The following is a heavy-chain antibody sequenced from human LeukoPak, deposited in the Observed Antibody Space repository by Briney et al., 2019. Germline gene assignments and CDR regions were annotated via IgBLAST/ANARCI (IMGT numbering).Heavy chain of an antibody. CDR3: ARVGGYSYGYLDY. Sequence: PGGSLRLSCAASGFTFSSYSMNWVRQAPGKGLEWVSYISSSSSTIYYADSVKGRFTISRDNAKNSLYLQMNSLRAEDTAVYYCARVGGYSYGYLDYWGQGTLVTVSS. J-gene: IGHJ4*02. CDR2: ISSSSSTI. CDR1: GFTFSSYS. V-gene: IGHV3-48*04. D-gene: IGHD5-18*01.